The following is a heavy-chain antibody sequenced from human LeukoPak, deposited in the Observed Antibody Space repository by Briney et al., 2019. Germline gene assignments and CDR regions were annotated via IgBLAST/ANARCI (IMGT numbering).Heavy chain of an antibody. V-gene: IGHV3-15*01. J-gene: IGHJ4*02. CDR3: TTHWE. Sequence: GSLRLSCVASGFTLSNAWMSWVRQAPGKGLEWVGRIKSKTHGGATDYAAPVKGRFTISRDDSKNTLYLQMNSLKTEDTAVYYCTTHWEWGQGTLVTVSS. D-gene: IGHD1-26*01. CDR2: IKSKTHGGAT. CDR1: GFTLSNAW.